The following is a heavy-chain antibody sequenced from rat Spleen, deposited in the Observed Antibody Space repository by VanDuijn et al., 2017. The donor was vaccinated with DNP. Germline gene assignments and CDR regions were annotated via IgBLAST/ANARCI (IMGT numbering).Heavy chain of an antibody. CDR2: INSAGSI. D-gene: IGHD1-11*01. V-gene: IGHV3-3*01. Sequence: VQLQESGPGLVEPSQSLSLTCSVTDYSITSCCRWTWIRKFPGHKLEWMGYINSAGSIEYNPSLKSRISITKDTSKNQFFLQVNSVTTEDTATYYCARSRGPLDYWGQGVTVTVSS. CDR3: ARSRGPLDY. J-gene: IGHJ2*01. CDR1: DYSITSCCR.